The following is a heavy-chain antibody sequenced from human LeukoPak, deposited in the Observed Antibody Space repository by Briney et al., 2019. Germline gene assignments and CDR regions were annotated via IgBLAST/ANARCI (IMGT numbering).Heavy chain of an antibody. V-gene: IGHV4-59*01. CDR1: GGSISSYF. J-gene: IGHJ4*02. D-gene: IGHD1-26*01. CDR2: ISYSGAT. CDR3: ARVYGSDYFDY. Sequence: SETLSLTCTVSGGSISSYFWSWIRQPPGKGLEWIGYISYSGATDYNPSLKSRVTMSVDTSKNQFSLKLSSVTAADTAIYYCARVYGSDYFDYRGQGTLVTVSS.